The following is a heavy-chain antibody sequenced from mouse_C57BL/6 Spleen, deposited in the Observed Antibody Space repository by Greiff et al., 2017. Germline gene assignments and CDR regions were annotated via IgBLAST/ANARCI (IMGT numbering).Heavy chain of an antibody. J-gene: IGHJ4*01. D-gene: IGHD2-2*01. CDR2: IWGGESA. CDR3: AKHGYGYAVDY. Sequence: VLLVESGPGLVAPSHSLSITCTVSGFSLTSYGVDWVRQPPGQGLEWLGVIWGGESANYNSAHMSRLKISKDNSKSQVFLKMNSLQTDDTAMDYCAKHGYGYAVDYWGQGTSVTVSS. V-gene: IGHV2-9*01. CDR1: GFSLTSYG.